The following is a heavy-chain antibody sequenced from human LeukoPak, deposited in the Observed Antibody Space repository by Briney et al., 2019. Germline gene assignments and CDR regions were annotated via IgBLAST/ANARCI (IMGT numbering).Heavy chain of an antibody. CDR2: INHSGSP. D-gene: IGHD6-19*01. V-gene: IGHV4-34*01. CDR1: GGSFSGYY. J-gene: IGHJ5*02. Sequence: SETLSLTCAVYGGSFSGYYWSWIRQPPGKGLEWIGEINHSGSPNYNPSLKSRVTISVDTSKNQFSLKLSSVTAADTAVYYCAREAPSSGWLNWFDPWGQGTLVTVSS. CDR3: AREAPSSGWLNWFDP.